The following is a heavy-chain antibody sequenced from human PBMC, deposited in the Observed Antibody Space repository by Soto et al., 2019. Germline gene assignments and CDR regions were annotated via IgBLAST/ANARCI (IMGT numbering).Heavy chain of an antibody. V-gene: IGHV3-13*01. D-gene: IGHD2-15*01. CDR3: ARDGLLYCSGGSCHRERMDV. CDR1: GFTFSSYD. Sequence: GGSLRLSCAASGFTFSSYDMHWVRQATGKGLEWVSAIGTAGDTYYPGSVKGRFTISRENAKNSLYLQMNSLRAEDTAVYYCARDGLLYCSGGSCHRERMDVWGQGTTVTVSS. J-gene: IGHJ6*02. CDR2: IGTAGDT.